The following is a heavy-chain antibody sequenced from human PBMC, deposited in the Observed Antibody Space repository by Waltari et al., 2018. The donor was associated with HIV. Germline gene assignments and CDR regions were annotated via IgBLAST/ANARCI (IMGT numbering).Heavy chain of an antibody. CDR2: IYYTGNT. Sequence: QLRLQESGPRLVKPSETLSLTCSFSGGSISCNVYHWGWIRQSPGKGLEWIGSIYYTGNTYYKPSLKRRVTISIDTSKNQFSLRLTSVTAADTAIYYCVAQDYSDSVDWWGQGTLVTVFS. CDR1: GGSISCNVYH. J-gene: IGHJ4*02. CDR3: VAQDYSDSVDW. V-gene: IGHV4-39*07. D-gene: IGHD4-17*01.